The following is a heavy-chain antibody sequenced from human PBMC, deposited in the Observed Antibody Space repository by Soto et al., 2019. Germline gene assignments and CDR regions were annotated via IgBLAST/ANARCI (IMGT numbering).Heavy chain of an antibody. CDR1: GYTFTGYY. D-gene: IGHD1-1*01. CDR3: ATSRRRYNWNDDDAFDI. J-gene: IGHJ3*02. Sequence: SVKVSGSASGYTFTGYYMHWVRQAPGQGLEWMGWINPNSGGTNYAQKFQGWVTMTRDTSISTAYMELSRLRSDDTAVYYCATSRRRYNWNDDDAFDIWGQGTMVTVSS. CDR2: INPNSGGT. V-gene: IGHV1-2*04.